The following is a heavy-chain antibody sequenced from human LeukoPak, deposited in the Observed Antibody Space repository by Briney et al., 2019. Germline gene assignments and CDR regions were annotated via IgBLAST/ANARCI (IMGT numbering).Heavy chain of an antibody. CDR2: IYYSGST. CDR3: ARTYSSSSMSWFDP. V-gene: IGHV4-61*08. D-gene: IGHD6-6*01. CDR1: GGSISSGGYY. Sequence: PSQTLSLTCTVSGGSISSGGYYWSWIRQPPGKGLEWIGYIYYSGSTNYNPSLKSRVTISVDTSKNQFSLKLSSVTAADTAVYYCARTYSSSSMSWFDPWGQGTLVTVSS. J-gene: IGHJ5*02.